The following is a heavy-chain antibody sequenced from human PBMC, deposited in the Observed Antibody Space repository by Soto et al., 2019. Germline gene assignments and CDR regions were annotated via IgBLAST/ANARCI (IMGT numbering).Heavy chain of an antibody. CDR2: IIPIFGTA. Sequence: QVQLVQSGAEVKKPGSSVKVSCKASGGTFSSYAISWVRQAPGQGLEWMGGIIPIFGTANYAQKFQGRVTITADKSTSTAYMELSIMRSEDTAVYYCATRGCSTSCYTVGYYGMDVWGQGTTVTVSS. J-gene: IGHJ6*02. D-gene: IGHD2-2*02. CDR1: GGTFSSYA. CDR3: ATRGCSTSCYTVGYYGMDV. V-gene: IGHV1-69*06.